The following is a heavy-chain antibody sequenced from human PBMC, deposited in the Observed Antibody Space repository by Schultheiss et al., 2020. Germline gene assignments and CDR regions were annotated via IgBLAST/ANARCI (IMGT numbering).Heavy chain of an antibody. CDR2: ISYDGSNK. CDR1: GFTFSSYG. CDR3: AKDDEGSGSSPGYYYYYGMDV. V-gene: IGHV3-30*18. Sequence: GGSLRLSCAASGFTFSSYGMHWVRQAPGKGLEWVAVISYDGSNKYYADSVKGRFTISRDNSKNTLYLQMNSLRAEDTAVYYCAKDDEGSGSSPGYYYYYGMDVWGQGTTVTVSS. D-gene: IGHD3-10*01. J-gene: IGHJ6*02.